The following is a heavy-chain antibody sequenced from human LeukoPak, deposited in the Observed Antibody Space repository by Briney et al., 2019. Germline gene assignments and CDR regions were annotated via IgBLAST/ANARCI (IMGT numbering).Heavy chain of an antibody. D-gene: IGHD6-19*01. V-gene: IGHV1-69*04. J-gene: IGHJ4*02. CDR3: ARDLAVAGLGGFDY. CDR1: A. CDR2: IIPILGIA. Sequence: AISWVRQAPGQGLEWMGRIIPILGIANYAQKFQDRVTITADKSTSTAYMELSSLRSEDTAVYYCARDLAVAGLGGFDYWGQGTLVTVSS.